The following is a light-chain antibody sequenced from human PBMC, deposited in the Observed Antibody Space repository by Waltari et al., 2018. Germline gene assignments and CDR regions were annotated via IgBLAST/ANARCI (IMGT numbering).Light chain of an antibody. CDR2: AAS. V-gene: IGKV1-12*01. Sequence: DIQMTQSPSSVSASVGDRVTITCQASQDVSNWLAWYQQKPGKAPKFLIYAASSLQRGVPSRFSGSGSGTDFTLTISSLQPDDFATYYCQQANTFPYTFGQGTKVEIK. CDR3: QQANTFPYT. CDR1: QDVSNW. J-gene: IGKJ2*01.